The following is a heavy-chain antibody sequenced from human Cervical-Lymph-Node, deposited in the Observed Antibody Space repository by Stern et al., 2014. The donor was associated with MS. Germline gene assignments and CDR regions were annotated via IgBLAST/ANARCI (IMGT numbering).Heavy chain of an antibody. J-gene: IGHJ4*02. CDR2: IFPVGSAI. CDR3: ARQRYFDY. Sequence: EVQLVESGPEVKRPGESLKISCQASGYTFTSYWIGWVRQMPGKGLEWIAIIFPVGSAIRYNPSFQGQVTISADKSSSTAYLQWNNLKASATAIYYCARQRYFDYWGQGTLVTVSS. CDR1: GYTFTSYW. V-gene: IGHV5-51*01.